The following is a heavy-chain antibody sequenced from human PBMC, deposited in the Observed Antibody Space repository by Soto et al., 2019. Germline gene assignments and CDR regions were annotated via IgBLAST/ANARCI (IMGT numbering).Heavy chain of an antibody. Sequence: EVPLLESGGGLVQPGGSLRLSCAASGFTFNSYAMSWVRQAPGKGLEWVSTISGIGGTTYYADSVKGRFTISRDNSTNTLYLQMNSLRAEDTAVYYCAREYSSAWKTFDYWGQGTLVTVSS. CDR2: ISGIGGTT. V-gene: IGHV3-23*01. D-gene: IGHD6-19*01. CDR1: GFTFNSYA. CDR3: AREYSSAWKTFDY. J-gene: IGHJ4*02.